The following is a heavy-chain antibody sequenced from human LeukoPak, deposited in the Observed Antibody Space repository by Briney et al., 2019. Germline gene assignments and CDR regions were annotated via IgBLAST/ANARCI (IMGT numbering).Heavy chain of an antibody. CDR3: ARACGGDCSYYYGMDV. J-gene: IGHJ6*02. Sequence: SETQSLTCTVSGGSISRYYWLWIRQPPGKGREWIGYIYYSGSTNYNPSLERRVTLSVDTSKNQFSLNLSSVTAADTAVYYCARACGGDCSYYYGMDVGGQATTVTVSS. CDR1: GGSISRYY. D-gene: IGHD2-21*02. V-gene: IGHV4-59*01. CDR2: IYYSGST.